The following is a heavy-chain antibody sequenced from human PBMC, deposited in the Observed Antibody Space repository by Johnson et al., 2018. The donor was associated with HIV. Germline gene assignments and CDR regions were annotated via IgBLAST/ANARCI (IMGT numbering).Heavy chain of an antibody. Sequence: VQLVESGGGLVKPGGSLRLSCAASGFTFSNAWMSWVRQAPGKGLEWVGRIKSKTDGGTTDYAAPVKGRFTSSRDNARNPLYLQMNSLRAEDTAVYYCARADSSSSPWMGLDIWGQGTMVTVSS. J-gene: IGHJ3*02. CDR1: GFTFSNAW. CDR3: ARADSSSSPWMGLDI. V-gene: IGHV3-15*05. D-gene: IGHD6-13*01. CDR2: IKSKTDGGTT.